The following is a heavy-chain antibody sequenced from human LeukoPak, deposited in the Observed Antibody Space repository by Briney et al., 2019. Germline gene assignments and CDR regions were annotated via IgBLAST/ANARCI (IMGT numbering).Heavy chain of an antibody. CDR3: AKDDIAVADTFDY. D-gene: IGHD6-19*01. J-gene: IGHJ4*02. Sequence: ASVKVSCTASGYTFTSYGTSWVRQAPGQGLEWMGWITTYNGNTNYAQKLQGRVTMTTDTSTSTAYMELRSLRSDDTAVYYCAKDDIAVADTFDYWGQGTLVTVSS. CDR2: ITTYNGNT. V-gene: IGHV1-18*01. CDR1: GYTFTSYG.